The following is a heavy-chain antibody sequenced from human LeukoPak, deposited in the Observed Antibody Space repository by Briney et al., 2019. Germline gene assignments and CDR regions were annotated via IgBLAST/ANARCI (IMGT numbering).Heavy chain of an antibody. CDR3: ARAAIAAARIYYYMDV. CDR1: GFMFSSYE. CDR2: IRSRGGTI. J-gene: IGHJ6*03. V-gene: IGHV3-48*03. Sequence: GGSLRLSCAASGFMFSSYEMNWVRQAPGKGLEWVSYIRSRGGTIYYADSVKGRFTISRDNAKNSLYLQMNSLRAEDTAVYYCARAAIAAARIYYYMDVWGKGTTVTVSS. D-gene: IGHD6-13*01.